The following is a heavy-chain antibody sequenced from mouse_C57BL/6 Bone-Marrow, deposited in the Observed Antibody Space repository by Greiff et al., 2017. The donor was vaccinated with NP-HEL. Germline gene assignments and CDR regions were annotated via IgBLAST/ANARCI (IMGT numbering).Heavy chain of an antibody. V-gene: IGHV1-53*01. J-gene: IGHJ4*01. CDR1: GYTFTSYW. Sequence: VQLQQPGTELVKPGASVKLSCKASGYTFTSYWMHWVKQRPGQGLEWIGNINPSNGGTNYNEKFKSKATLTVDKSSSTAYMQLSSLTSEDSAVYYCARWAVVAPYAMDYWGQGTSVTVSS. CDR2: INPSNGGT. CDR3: ARWAVVAPYAMDY. D-gene: IGHD1-1*01.